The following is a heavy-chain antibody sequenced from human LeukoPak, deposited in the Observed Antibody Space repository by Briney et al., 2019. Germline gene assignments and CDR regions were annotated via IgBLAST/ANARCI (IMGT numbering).Heavy chain of an antibody. CDR3: ARGLKPGSSSWFNWFDP. V-gene: IGHV1-8*01. D-gene: IGHD6-13*01. CDR1: GYTFTSYD. CDR2: MNPNSGNT. Sequence: ASVKVSCKASGYTFTSYDINWVRQATGQGLEWMGWMNPNSGNTGYAQKFQGRVTMTRNTSISTAYMELSSLRSEDTAVYYCARGLKPGSSSWFNWFDPWGQGTLVTVSS. J-gene: IGHJ5*02.